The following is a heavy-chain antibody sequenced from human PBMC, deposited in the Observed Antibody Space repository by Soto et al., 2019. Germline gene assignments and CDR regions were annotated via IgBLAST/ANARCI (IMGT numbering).Heavy chain of an antibody. CDR2: IYYSGSS. V-gene: IGHV4-39*01. CDR3: ASPVRGYGMDV. CDR1: GDSFNSSTYY. Sequence: PSETLSLTCTVSGDSFNSSTYYWGWIRQPLGKGLEWIGSIYYSGSSYYNPSLKSRVTISVDTSNNEFSLRLRSVTAADTAVYYCASPVRGYGMDVWGQGTTVTV. J-gene: IGHJ6*02. D-gene: IGHD3-10*02.